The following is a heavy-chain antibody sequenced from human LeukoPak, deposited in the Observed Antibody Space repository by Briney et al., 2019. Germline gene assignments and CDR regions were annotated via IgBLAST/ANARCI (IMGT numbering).Heavy chain of an antibody. J-gene: IGHJ6*04. V-gene: IGHV4-34*01. D-gene: IGHD5-12*01. Sequence: SETLSLTCAVYGGSFSGYYWSWIRQPPGKGLEWIGEINHSGSTNYNPSLKNRVTISVDTSKNQFSLKLSSVTAADTAVYYCARTGVQWLRLSYYYYGMDVWGKGTTVTVSS. CDR2: INHSGST. CDR3: ARTGVQWLRLSYYYYGMDV. CDR1: GGSFSGYY.